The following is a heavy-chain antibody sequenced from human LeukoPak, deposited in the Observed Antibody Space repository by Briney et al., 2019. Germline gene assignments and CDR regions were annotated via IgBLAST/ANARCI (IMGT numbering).Heavy chain of an antibody. Sequence: SETLSLTCTVSGGSISSTNNYCGWIRQPPGKGLEWIGSIFYSGSTNYNPSLKSRVTISVDVSKNRFSLKVSSVTATDTAVYYCARHNANGDYFNYWGQGTLVTVSS. CDR3: ARHNANGDYFNY. CDR1: GGSISSTNNY. CDR2: IFYSGST. D-gene: IGHD4/OR15-4a*01. V-gene: IGHV4-39*01. J-gene: IGHJ4*02.